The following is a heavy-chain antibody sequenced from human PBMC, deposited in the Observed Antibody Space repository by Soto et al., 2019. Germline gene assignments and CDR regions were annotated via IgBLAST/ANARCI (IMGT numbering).Heavy chain of an antibody. CDR3: ARETIFGVVPHYGMDV. Sequence: TSETLSLTCTVSGGSVSSGSYYWSWIRQPPGKGLEWIGYIYYSGSTNYNPSLKSRVIISVDTSKNQFSLKLSSVTAADTAVYYCARETIFGVVPHYGMDVWGQGTTVTVSS. CDR1: GGSVSSGSYY. CDR2: IYYSGST. V-gene: IGHV4-61*01. J-gene: IGHJ6*02. D-gene: IGHD3-3*01.